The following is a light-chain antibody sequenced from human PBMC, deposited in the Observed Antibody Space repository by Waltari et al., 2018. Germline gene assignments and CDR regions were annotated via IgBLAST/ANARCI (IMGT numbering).Light chain of an antibody. Sequence: EIVLTQSPGPLSLSPGERATLSCRASQSVGRNSAWYQQKPGQAPRLLIYGASIRATGIADRFSGSGSGTDFTLTISRLEPEDFAVYYCQQYGGSPRTFGQGTKVEIK. CDR3: QQYGGSPRT. CDR2: GAS. CDR1: QSVGRN. V-gene: IGKV3-20*01. J-gene: IGKJ1*01.